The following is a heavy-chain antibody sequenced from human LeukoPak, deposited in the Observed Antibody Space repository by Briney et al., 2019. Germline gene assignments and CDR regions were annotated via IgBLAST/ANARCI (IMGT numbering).Heavy chain of an antibody. D-gene: IGHD1-26*01. J-gene: IGHJ5*02. CDR2: INPNSGGT. V-gene: IGHV1-2*02. CDR3: ARLGHSGSYYSWFDP. Sequence: ASVKVSCKASGYTFTGYYMHWVRQAPGQGLEWIGWINPNSGGTNYAQKFQGRVTMTRDTSISTAYMELSRLRSDDTAVYYCARLGHSGSYYSWFDPWGQGTLVTVSS. CDR1: GYTFTGYY.